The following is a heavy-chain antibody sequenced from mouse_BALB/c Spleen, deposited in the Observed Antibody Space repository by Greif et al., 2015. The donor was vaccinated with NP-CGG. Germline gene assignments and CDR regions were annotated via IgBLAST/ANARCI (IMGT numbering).Heavy chain of an antibody. J-gene: IGHJ2*01. V-gene: IGHV1-63*02. CDR2: IYPGGGYT. CDR1: GYTFTNYW. Sequence: VQLQQSGAELVRPGTSVKIPCKASGYTFTNYWLGWVKQRPGHGLEWIGDIYPGGGYTKYNEKFKGKATLTADTSSSSAYMQLSILTSEDSAVYFCARGGCNYAYYFDYWGQGTTLTVSS. CDR3: ARGGCNYAYYFDY. D-gene: IGHD2-1*01.